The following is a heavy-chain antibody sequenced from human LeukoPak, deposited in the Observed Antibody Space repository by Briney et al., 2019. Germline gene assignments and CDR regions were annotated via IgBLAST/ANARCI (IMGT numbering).Heavy chain of an antibody. J-gene: IGHJ4*02. V-gene: IGHV4-38-2*02. CDR2: VSHSGST. CDR3: ARERIERYTYASSDFDY. CDR1: GGSFSDYY. Sequence: SETLSLTCAVYGGSFSDYYWGWIRQPPGKGLEWIASVSHSGSTYYNPSLKSRVTISVDTSKSQFSLKVTSVTAADTALYYCARERIERYTYASSDFDYWGRGTLVTVSS. D-gene: IGHD5-18*01.